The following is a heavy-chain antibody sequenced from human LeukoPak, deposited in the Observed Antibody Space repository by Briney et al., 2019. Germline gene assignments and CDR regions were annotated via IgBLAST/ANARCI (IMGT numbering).Heavy chain of an antibody. V-gene: IGHV4-39*01. CDR2: VSYSGST. D-gene: IGHD4-17*01. CDR1: GGSVSSSYY. Sequence: PSETLSLTCAVSGGSVSSSYYWGWIRQPPGKGLEWIGSVSYSGSTYYNPSLKSRLTISVDTSKNQFSLNLRSVTAADTAVYYCATFLGTAVIKIGVVYWGQGTLVTVSS. CDR3: ATFLGTAVIKIGVVY. J-gene: IGHJ4*02.